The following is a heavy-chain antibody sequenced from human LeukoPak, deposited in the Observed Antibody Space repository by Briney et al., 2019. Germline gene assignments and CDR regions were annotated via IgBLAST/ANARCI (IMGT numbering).Heavy chain of an antibody. Sequence: VASVKVSCKASGGTFSTYAISWVRQAPGQGLEWMGGIIPIFGTTHYAQRFQVRVTITADKSTSTAYMDLSSLRSEDTAVYYCARSLIDYGGSYDAFDIWGQGTMVTVSS. CDR3: ARSLIDYGGSYDAFDI. V-gene: IGHV1-69*06. J-gene: IGHJ3*02. CDR2: IIPIFGTT. D-gene: IGHD4-23*01. CDR1: GGTFSTYA.